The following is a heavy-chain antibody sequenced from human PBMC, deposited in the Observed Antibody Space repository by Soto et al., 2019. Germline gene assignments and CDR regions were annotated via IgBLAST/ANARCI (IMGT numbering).Heavy chain of an antibody. D-gene: IGHD2-8*01. Sequence: GGSLRLSCAASGFTFSDYYMSWIRQAPGKGLEWISFISSGGSTIYYADSVKGRFTISRDNAKNSLYLQMDSLRAEYTAVYYCARVGGYCTNGVCFIDYWGQGTLVTVSS. CDR3: ARVGGYCTNGVCFIDY. CDR2: ISSGGSTI. CDR1: GFTFSDYY. V-gene: IGHV3-11*01. J-gene: IGHJ4*02.